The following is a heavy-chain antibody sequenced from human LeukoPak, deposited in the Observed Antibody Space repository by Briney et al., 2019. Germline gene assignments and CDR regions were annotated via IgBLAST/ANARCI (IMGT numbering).Heavy chain of an antibody. CDR2: IYHSGST. J-gene: IGHJ6*03. V-gene: IGHV4-39*07. Sequence: SETLSLTCAVSGASISSSNYYWGWVRQSPGKGLEWIGSIYHSGSTYYNPSFKSRVTMSVDTSKNQFSLKLSSLTAADTAVYYCARDRKYYYHMDVWGKGTTVTVSS. CDR3: ARDRKYYYHMDV. CDR1: GASISSSNYY.